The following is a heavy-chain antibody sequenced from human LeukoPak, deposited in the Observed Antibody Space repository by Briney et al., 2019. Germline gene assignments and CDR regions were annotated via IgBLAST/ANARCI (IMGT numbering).Heavy chain of an antibody. CDR3: VRDGTAAVPTADNWFDP. V-gene: IGHV3-33*01. CDR1: GFTFSSYG. Sequence: GRSLRLSCAASGFTFSSYGMHWVRQAPGKGLEWVAVIWYDGSNKYYADSVKGRFTISRDNSKNTLYLQMNSLRAEDTAVYYCVRDGTAAVPTADNWFDPWGQGTLVTVSS. J-gene: IGHJ5*02. CDR2: IWYDGSNK. D-gene: IGHD2-2*01.